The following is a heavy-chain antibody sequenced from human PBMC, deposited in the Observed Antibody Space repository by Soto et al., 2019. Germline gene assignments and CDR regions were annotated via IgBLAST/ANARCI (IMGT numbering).Heavy chain of an antibody. D-gene: IGHD4-17*01. J-gene: IGHJ6*02. CDR2: IYYSGST. CDR1: GGSISSGGYY. V-gene: IGHV4-31*03. CDR3: ASWDYGDYHTEGSAFGYYGLDV. Sequence: LSLTCTVSGGSISSGGYYWSWIRQHPGKGLEWIGYIYYSGSTYYNPSLKSRVTISVDTSKNQFSLKLSSVTAADTAVYYFASWDYGDYHTEGSAFGYYGLDVWGQGTMVTVSS.